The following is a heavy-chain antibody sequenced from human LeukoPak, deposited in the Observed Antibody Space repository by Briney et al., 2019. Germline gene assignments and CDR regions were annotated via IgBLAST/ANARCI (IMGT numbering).Heavy chain of an antibody. CDR3: AKDWELGS. CDR2: TYTSGST. Sequence: KTSQTLSLTCTVSGGSISSGSYYWSWIRQPPGKGLEWIGNTYTSGSTNYNPSLKSRVTISLDTSKNQFSLKMSSVTAADTAVYYCAKDWELGSWGQGTLVTISS. CDR1: GGSISSGSYY. J-gene: IGHJ5*02. V-gene: IGHV4-61*09. D-gene: IGHD1-26*01.